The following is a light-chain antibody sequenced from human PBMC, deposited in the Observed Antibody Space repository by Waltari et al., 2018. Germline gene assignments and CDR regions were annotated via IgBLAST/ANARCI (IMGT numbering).Light chain of an antibody. V-gene: IGLV3-21*01. CDR3: QVWDANNEPGL. J-gene: IGLJ1*01. CDR1: NIGTKS. CDR2: YDS. Sequence: SYVLTQPPSVSVAPGETARITWGGNNIGTKSVPWYRPKPGKAPVLVISYDSDRPSGIPERFSGSNSGDTATLTISRVEAGDEADYYCQVWDANNEPGLFGTGTEVTV.